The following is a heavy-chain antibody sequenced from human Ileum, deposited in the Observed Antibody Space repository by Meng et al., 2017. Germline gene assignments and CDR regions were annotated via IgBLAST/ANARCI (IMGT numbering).Heavy chain of an antibody. CDR3: ARDPSNSSGWYAYFDY. CDR2: ISAYNGDT. D-gene: IGHD6-19*01. J-gene: IGHJ4*02. CDR1: GYTYTHHG. Sequence: QVQLVQSGAEVRKPGASVKVSCKASGYTYTHHGIGWVRHAPGQGLEWMGWISAYNGDTNYVQKFQGRVTMTTDASTSTAYMELRSLRSDDTAVYYCARDPSNSSGWYAYFDYWGQGTLVTVSS. V-gene: IGHV1-18*01.